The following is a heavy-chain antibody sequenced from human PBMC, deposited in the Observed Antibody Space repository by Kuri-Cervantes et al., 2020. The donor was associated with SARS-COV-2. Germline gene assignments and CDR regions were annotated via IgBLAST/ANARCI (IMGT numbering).Heavy chain of an antibody. D-gene: IGHD6-6*01. CDR3: ARAGGGAAPPRDYYYYGMDV. Sequence: SVKVSCKASAGSFSSYAISWVRQAPGQGLEWMGGIIPIFGTANYAQKFKGRVTITRDTAASTAYMELSSLRSEDTAVYYCARAGGGAAPPRDYYYYGMDVWGRGTTVTVSS. V-gene: IGHV1-69*05. J-gene: IGHJ6*02. CDR1: AGSFSSYA. CDR2: IIPIFGTA.